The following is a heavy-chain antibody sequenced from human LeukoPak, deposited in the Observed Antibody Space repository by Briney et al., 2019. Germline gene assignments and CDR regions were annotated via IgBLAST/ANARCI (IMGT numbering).Heavy chain of an antibody. D-gene: IGHD1-14*01. CDR3: ARSPAITVHNWFDS. V-gene: IGHV3-30*04. CDR2: ISYDGTNK. J-gene: IGHJ5*01. CDR1: VFTFISYA. Sequence: GGSLRLSCAASVFTFISYAMHWVRQAPGKGLEWVALISYDGTNKYYPDSVKDRFTISRHNSNNTLYLQMNTLRAEHTSVYHCARSPAITVHNWFDSWGQGTLATVSS.